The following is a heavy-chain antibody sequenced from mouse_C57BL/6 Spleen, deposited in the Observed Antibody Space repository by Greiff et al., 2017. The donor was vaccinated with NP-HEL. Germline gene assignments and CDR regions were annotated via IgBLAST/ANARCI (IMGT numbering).Heavy chain of an antibody. CDR1: GFSFNTYA. CDR2: IRSKSNNYAT. Sequence: EVKLLESGGGLVQPKGSLKLSCAASGFSFNTYAMNWVRQAPGKGLEWVARIRSKSNNYATYYADSVKDRFTISRDDSESMLYLQMNNLKTEDTAMYYCVRHPMIRGAMDYWGQGTSVTVSS. CDR3: VRHPMIRGAMDY. V-gene: IGHV10-1*01. J-gene: IGHJ4*01. D-gene: IGHD2-4*01.